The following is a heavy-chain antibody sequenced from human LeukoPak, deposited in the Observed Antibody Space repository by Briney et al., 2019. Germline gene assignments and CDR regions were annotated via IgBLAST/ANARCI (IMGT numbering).Heavy chain of an antibody. D-gene: IGHD2-21*02. CDR3: TRDDGGDTCYPGGY. V-gene: IGHV1-3*01. J-gene: IGHJ4*02. CDR1: GYTFTKYV. Sequence: GASVKVSCKASGYTFTKYVVHWVRQAPGQRPEWMGWINAGNGHTQYSPNFQGRVTITRDTSASTAYMELSSLTSEDTALYYCTRDDGGDTCYPGGYWGQGTLVTVSS. CDR2: INAGNGHT.